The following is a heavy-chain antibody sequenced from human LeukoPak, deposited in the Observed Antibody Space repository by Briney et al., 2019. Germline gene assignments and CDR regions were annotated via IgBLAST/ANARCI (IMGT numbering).Heavy chain of an antibody. J-gene: IGHJ6*03. D-gene: IGHD3-16*01. Sequence: GGSLRLSCAASGFTFSRYWMSWVRQAPGKGLEWVANIKQEGSEKYYVDSVKGRFTISRDNAKNSLSLQMNSLRAEDTAVYYCAGATARGEDYYYYYMDVWGKGTTVTVSS. V-gene: IGHV3-7*01. CDR1: GFTFSRYW. CDR3: AGATARGEDYYYYYMDV. CDR2: IKQEGSEK.